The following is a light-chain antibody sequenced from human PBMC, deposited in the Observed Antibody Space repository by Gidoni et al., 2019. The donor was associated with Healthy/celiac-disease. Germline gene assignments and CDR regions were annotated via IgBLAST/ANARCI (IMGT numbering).Light chain of an antibody. Sequence: EIVLTQSPGTLSLSPGKRATLSCRASQSVISTYLAWLQQKPGQAPRLLIYGASTRATGIPDRFSGSGSGTDFTLTISRLEPEDSAVYYCQQYDDSPWTFXQXTKVEIK. CDR3: QQYDDSPWT. V-gene: IGKV3-20*01. CDR2: GAS. J-gene: IGKJ1*01. CDR1: QSVISTY.